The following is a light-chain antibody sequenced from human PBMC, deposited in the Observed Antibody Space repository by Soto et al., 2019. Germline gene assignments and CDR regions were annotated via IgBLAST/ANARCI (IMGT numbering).Light chain of an antibody. CDR3: QSYDISLSAWV. CDR2: TNT. J-gene: IGLJ2*01. V-gene: IGLV1-40*01. CDR1: SSNIGADYH. Sequence: QLVLTQPPSVSGAPGQRVTISCTGSSSNIGADYHVHWYQQLPGTAPKLLIYTNTNRPSGVPDRFSASKSGTSASLAITGLQAEDGADYYCQSYDISLSAWVFGGGTKLTVL.